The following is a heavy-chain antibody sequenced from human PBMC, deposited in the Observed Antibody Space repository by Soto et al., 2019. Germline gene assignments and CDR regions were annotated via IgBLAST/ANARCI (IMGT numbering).Heavy chain of an antibody. CDR1: GFTFSSYA. Sequence: VQLVESGGGVVQPGRSLRLSCAASGFTFSSYAMHWVRQAPGKGLEWVAVISYDGSNKYYADSVKGRFTISRDNSKNTLYLQMNSLRAEDTAVYYCAREDIVVVPAARGVKGTDSTYYYYYYGMDVWGQGTTVTVSS. V-gene: IGHV3-30-3*01. D-gene: IGHD2-2*01. J-gene: IGHJ6*02. CDR2: ISYDGSNK. CDR3: AREDIVVVPAARGVKGTDSTYYYYYYGMDV.